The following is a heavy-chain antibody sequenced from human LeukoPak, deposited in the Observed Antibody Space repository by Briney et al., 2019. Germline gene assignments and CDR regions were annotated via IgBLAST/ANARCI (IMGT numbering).Heavy chain of an antibody. CDR1: GLTFSSYW. Sequence: GGSLRLSCAASGLTFSSYWMSWVRLAPGKGLEWMGNIKGDGSEKWYVDSVKGRFTISRDNAQNSVYLQMNSLRAEDTALYYCARDEYRSRWLHPWGQGTLVTVTS. CDR2: IKGDGSEK. J-gene: IGHJ5*02. V-gene: IGHV3-7*01. D-gene: IGHD4-11*01. CDR3: ARDEYRSRWLHP.